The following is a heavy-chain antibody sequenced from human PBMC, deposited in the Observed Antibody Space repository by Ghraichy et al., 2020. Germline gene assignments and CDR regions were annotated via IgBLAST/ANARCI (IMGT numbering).Heavy chain of an antibody. CDR2: IYYSGST. J-gene: IGHJ5*02. D-gene: IGHD2-15*01. CDR1: GGSVSSGSYY. CDR3: ARDHPRGSDP. V-gene: IGHV4-61*01. Sequence: GSLRLSCTVSGGSVSSGSYYWSWIRQPPGKGLEWIGYIYYSGSTNYNPSLKSRVTISVDTSKNQFSLKLSSVTAADTAVYYCARDHPRGSDPWGQGTLVTVSS.